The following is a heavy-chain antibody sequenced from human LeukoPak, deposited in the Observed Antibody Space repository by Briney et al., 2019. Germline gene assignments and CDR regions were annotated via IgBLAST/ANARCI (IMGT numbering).Heavy chain of an antibody. J-gene: IGHJ4*02. CDR3: AREGGGTYSSDY. Sequence: ASVKVSCKASGGTFSSYAISWVRQAPGQGLELMGVINPSGGSTSYAQKFQGRVTLTRDMSTSTVYMELSSLRSEDTAVFYCAREGGGTYSSDYWGQGTLVTVSS. CDR1: GGTFSSYA. V-gene: IGHV1-46*01. D-gene: IGHD1-26*01. CDR2: INPSGGST.